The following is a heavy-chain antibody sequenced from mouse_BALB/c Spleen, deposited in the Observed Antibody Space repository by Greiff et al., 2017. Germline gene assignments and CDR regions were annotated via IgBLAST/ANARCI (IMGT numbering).Heavy chain of an antibody. Sequence: EVMLMESGGGLVQPKGSLKLSCAASGFTFNTYAMNWVRQAPGKGLEWVARIRSKSNNYATYYADSVKDRFTISSDDSQSMLYLQMNNLKTEDTAMYYCVRREGLHYYAMDYWGQGTSVTVSS. J-gene: IGHJ4*01. CDR1: GFTFNTYA. CDR2: IRSKSNNYAT. D-gene: IGHD3-3*01. CDR3: VRREGLHYYAMDY. V-gene: IGHV10-1*02.